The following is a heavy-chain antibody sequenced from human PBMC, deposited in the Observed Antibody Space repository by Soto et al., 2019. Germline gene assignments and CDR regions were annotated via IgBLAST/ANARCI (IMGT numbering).Heavy chain of an antibody. Sequence: GASVKVSCKASGYTFTGYFMHWVRQAPGQGLEWMGWINPSSGATKYAQKFQGRVTMTRDTSISTAYMELTLLRSDDTAVYYCARGGGTILAPLPWGQGTLVTVSS. J-gene: IGHJ5*02. V-gene: IGHV1-2*02. CDR2: INPSSGAT. CDR1: GYTFTGYF. CDR3: ARGGGTILAPLP. D-gene: IGHD3-3*01.